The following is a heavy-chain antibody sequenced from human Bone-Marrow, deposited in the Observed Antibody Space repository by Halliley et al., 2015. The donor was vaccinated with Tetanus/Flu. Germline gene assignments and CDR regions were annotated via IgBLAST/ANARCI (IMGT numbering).Heavy chain of an antibody. CDR2: ILGRGNST. V-gene: IGHV3-23*01. Sequence: VSGILGRGNSTYSADSVKGRFPLSRENSKNTLYLQMNSLRAEDTAVYYCAKKVYSGSYHFDYWGQGTLVTVSS. CDR3: AKKVYSGSYHFDY. D-gene: IGHD1-26*01. J-gene: IGHJ4*02.